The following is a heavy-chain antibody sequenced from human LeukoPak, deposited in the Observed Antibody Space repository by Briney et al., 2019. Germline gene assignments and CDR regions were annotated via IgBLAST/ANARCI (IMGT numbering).Heavy chain of an antibody. J-gene: IGHJ3*02. Sequence: ASVKVSCKVSGYTLTELSMHWVRQAPGKGLEWMGGFDPEDGETIYAQKFQGRVTMTEDTSTDTAYMELSSLRSEDTAVYYCATHGLNQGRGAFDIWGQGTMVTVSS. CDR1: GYTLTELS. D-gene: IGHD1-14*01. V-gene: IGHV1-24*01. CDR2: FDPEDGET. CDR3: ATHGLNQGRGAFDI.